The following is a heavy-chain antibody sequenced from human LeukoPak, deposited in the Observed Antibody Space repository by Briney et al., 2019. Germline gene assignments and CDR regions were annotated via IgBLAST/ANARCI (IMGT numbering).Heavy chain of an antibody. CDR1: GFTFSSYE. J-gene: IGHJ6*03. CDR2: ISGSGGGT. CDR3: AKDTWQFAPDYYYYMDV. Sequence: GGSLRLSCAASGFTFSSYEMNWVRQAPGKGLEWVSAISGSGGGTYYADSVKGRFTISRDNSKNTLYLQMNSLRAEDTALYYCAKDTWQFAPDYYYYMDVWGKGTTVTVSS. V-gene: IGHV3-23*01. D-gene: IGHD2-21*01.